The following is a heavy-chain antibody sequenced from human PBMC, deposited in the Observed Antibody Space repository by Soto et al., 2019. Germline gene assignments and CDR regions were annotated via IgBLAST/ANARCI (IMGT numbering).Heavy chain of an antibody. J-gene: IGHJ4*02. CDR3: ARTGLAAAGHI. CDR1: VGSISSGGYY. CDR2: IYYSGST. V-gene: IGHV4-31*03. Sequence: SETLSLTCTFSVGSISSGGYYWSWIRQHPGKGLEWIGYIYYSGSTYYNPSLKSRVTISVDTSKNQFSLKLSSVTAADTAVYYCARTGLAAAGHIWGQGTLVTVSS. D-gene: IGHD6-13*01.